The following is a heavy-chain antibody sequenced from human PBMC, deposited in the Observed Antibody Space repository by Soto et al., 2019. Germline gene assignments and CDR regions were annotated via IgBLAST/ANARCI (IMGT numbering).Heavy chain of an antibody. CDR3: ARELKEPGSYYYYGLDV. CDR2: IVPTIGTT. CDR1: GCSFSTYG. D-gene: IGHD3-10*01. Sequence: SVKVSCKASGCSFSTYGITWVRQAPGQGLEWMGGIVPTIGTTKYAQKFQGRVTITADASTTTAYVELSSPRSDDTAVYYCARELKEPGSYYYYGLDVWGQGTTVTVSS. J-gene: IGHJ6*02. V-gene: IGHV1-69*13.